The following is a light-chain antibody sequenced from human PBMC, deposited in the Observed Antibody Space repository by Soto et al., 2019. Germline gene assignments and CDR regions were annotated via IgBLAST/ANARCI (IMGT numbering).Light chain of an antibody. CDR3: QQYGSSPQT. J-gene: IGKJ1*01. Sequence: DIQMTQSPSSLSASVEDRVTITCRASQSISSYLNWYQQKPGKAPKLLIYAASSLQSGVPSRFSGSGSGTDFTLTISSLQPEDFATYYCQQYGSSPQTFGQGTKVEIK. V-gene: IGKV1-39*01. CDR2: AAS. CDR1: QSISSY.